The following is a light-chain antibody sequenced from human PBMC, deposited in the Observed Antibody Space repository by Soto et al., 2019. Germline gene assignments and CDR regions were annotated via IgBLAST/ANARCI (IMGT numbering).Light chain of an antibody. CDR2: EAS. J-gene: IGKJ1*01. CDR3: XQXNSYSRT. V-gene: IGKV1-5*03. Sequence: DIQMTQSPSTLSASVGDRVTITCRASQSISSWLAWYQQKPGKAPKLLIYEASSLESGVPSRFGGSGSGXEFTLXISSXQPDDFATXXCXQXNSYSRTFGQGTKVEI. CDR1: QSISSW.